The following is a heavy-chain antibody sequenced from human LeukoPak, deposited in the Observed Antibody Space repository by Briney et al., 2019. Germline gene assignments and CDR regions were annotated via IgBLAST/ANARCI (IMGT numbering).Heavy chain of an antibody. CDR1: GASISRYY. J-gene: IGHJ3*02. CDR3: ARSDYHNSGSHTVFDAFDI. V-gene: IGHV4-59*01. CDR2: IVDSGNT. Sequence: PSETLSLTCTVSGASISRYYWSWIRRPPGKGLEWIGYIVDSGNTNYNPSLKSQVTISVDKSKNQFSLKLSFVTAADTAMYYCARSDYHNSGSHTVFDAFDIWGQGTRVTVSS. D-gene: IGHD3-10*01.